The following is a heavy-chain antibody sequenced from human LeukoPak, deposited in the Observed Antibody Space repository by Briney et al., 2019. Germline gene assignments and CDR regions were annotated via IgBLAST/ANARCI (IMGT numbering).Heavy chain of an antibody. CDR1: GFTFSSYW. J-gene: IGHJ6*02. Sequence: HPGGSLRLSCAASGFTFSSYWMSWVRQAPGKGLEWVANIKQDGSEKYYVDSVKGRFTISRDNAKNSLYLQTNSLRAEDTAVYYCARVDYYDTHYGMDVWGQGTTVTVSS. D-gene: IGHD3-22*01. CDR2: IKQDGSEK. V-gene: IGHV3-7*01. CDR3: ARVDYYDTHYGMDV.